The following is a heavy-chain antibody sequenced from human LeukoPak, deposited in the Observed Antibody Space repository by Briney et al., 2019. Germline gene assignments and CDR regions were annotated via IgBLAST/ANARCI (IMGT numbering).Heavy chain of an antibody. CDR3: ARVLEVFSDAFDI. Sequence: GGSLRLSCAASGFIFSSYAMHWVRQAPGKGLEWVALISYDETEKYYADSVKGRFSIPRDNSKNTLYLQMNSLRAEDTAVYYCARVLEVFSDAFDIWGQGTMVTVSS. D-gene: IGHD3-3*01. CDR2: ISYDETEK. J-gene: IGHJ3*02. V-gene: IGHV3-30*14. CDR1: GFIFSSYA.